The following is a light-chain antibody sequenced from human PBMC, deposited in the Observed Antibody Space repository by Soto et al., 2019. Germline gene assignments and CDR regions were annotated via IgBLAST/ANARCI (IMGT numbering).Light chain of an antibody. V-gene: IGKV3-20*01. Sequence: EIVLTQAPGTLSLSPGERDTLSCRASQSISSSYLAWHQQKPGQAPRLLIYGASRRATGIPERFSGSGSGTDFTLTINSLEPEDFAVYYCQQFDSSGITFGQGTRLEIK. CDR2: GAS. CDR3: QQFDSSGIT. J-gene: IGKJ5*01. CDR1: QSISSSY.